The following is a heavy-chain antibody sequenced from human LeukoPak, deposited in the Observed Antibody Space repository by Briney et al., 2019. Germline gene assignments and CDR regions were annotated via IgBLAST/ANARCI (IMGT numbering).Heavy chain of an antibody. Sequence: GALRLSCAASGFTFSSYSMNWVRQAPGKGLEWVSYSSSSSSTIYYADSVKGRFTISRDNAKNSLYLQMNSLRAEDTAVYYCARVLGMDVWGQGTTVTVSS. CDR3: ARVLGMDV. V-gene: IGHV3-48*01. D-gene: IGHD3-10*01. CDR2: SSSSSSTI. J-gene: IGHJ6*02. CDR1: GFTFSSYS.